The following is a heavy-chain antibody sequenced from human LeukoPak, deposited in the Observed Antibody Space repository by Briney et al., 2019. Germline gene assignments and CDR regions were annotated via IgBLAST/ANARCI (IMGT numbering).Heavy chain of an antibody. CDR3: AKSRRRGDILTPDAFDI. Sequence: QSGGSLRLSCAASGFTFSSYAMSWVRQAPGKGLEWVSAISGSGGSTYYADSVKGRFTISRDNSKNTLYLQMNSLRAEDTAVYYCAKSRRRGDILTPDAFDIWGQGTMVTVSS. J-gene: IGHJ3*02. CDR2: ISGSGGST. CDR1: GFTFSSYA. D-gene: IGHD3-9*01. V-gene: IGHV3-23*01.